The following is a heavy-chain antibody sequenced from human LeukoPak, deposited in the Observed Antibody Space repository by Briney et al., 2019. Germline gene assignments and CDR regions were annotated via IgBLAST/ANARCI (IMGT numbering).Heavy chain of an antibody. CDR2: IIPIFGTA. CDR3: ARARVNYGSVDLDY. CDR1: GGTFSSYA. J-gene: IGHJ4*02. Sequence: ASVKVSCKASGGTFSSYAISWVRQAPGQGLEWVGGIIPIFGTANYAQKFQGRVTITADESTSTAYMELSSLRSEDTAVYYCARARVNYGSVDLDYWGQGTLVTVSS. D-gene: IGHD3-10*01. V-gene: IGHV1-69*01.